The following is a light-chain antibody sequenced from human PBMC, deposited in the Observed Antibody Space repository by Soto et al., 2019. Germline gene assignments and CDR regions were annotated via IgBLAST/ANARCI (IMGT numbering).Light chain of an antibody. CDR1: QSISIW. Sequence: DVQMTQSPSTLSASVGDRVTITCRASQSISIWLAWYQQQPGKAPNLLIYKASTLGSGVPSLFSGCGSGTEFSLTIISLQSDDFVTDYLQQHSSSSPYSFGQGTKLEIK. CDR2: KAS. CDR3: QQHSSSSPYS. J-gene: IGKJ2*03. V-gene: IGKV1-5*03.